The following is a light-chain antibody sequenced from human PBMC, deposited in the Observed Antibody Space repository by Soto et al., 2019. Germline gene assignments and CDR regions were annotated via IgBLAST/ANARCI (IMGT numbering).Light chain of an antibody. CDR3: SSYTSSNTLV. CDR2: DVS. J-gene: IGLJ3*02. V-gene: IGLV2-14*01. Sequence: QAVLTQPASVSGSPGQSITISCTGTSSDVGGYNYVSWYQQHPGKAPKLMIYDVSYRPSGVSNRFSGSKSGNTASLTISGLQAEDEADYYCSSYTSSNTLVFGGGTKVTVL. CDR1: SSDVGGYNY.